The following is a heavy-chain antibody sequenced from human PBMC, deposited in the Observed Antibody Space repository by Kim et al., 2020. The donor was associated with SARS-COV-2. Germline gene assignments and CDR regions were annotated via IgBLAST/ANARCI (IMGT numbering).Heavy chain of an antibody. CDR3: ARGYENP. V-gene: IGHV1-46*01. J-gene: IGHJ5*02. D-gene: IGHD2-2*01. CDR2: SGGST. Sequence: SGGSTSYAQKSHGRATMTRDTSTSTVYMELSSLRSEDTAVYYCARGYENPWGQGTLVTVSS.